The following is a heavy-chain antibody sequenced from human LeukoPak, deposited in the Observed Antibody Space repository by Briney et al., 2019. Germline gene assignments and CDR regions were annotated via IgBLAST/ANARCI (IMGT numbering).Heavy chain of an antibody. Sequence: SETLSLTCTVSNFSVSSHYYWGWVRQPPGKGLEWIGAVFHTGSPYYNPSLKSRVTISIDTSKNQFSLKLSSVTAADTAVYYCARSGIAVAGYYYYMDVWGKGTTVTVSS. D-gene: IGHD6-19*01. V-gene: IGHV4-38-2*02. CDR1: NFSVSSHYY. J-gene: IGHJ6*03. CDR3: ARSGIAVAGYYYYMDV. CDR2: VFHTGSP.